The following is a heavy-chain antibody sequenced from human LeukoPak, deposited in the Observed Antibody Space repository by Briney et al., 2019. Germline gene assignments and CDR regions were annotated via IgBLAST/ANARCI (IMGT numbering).Heavy chain of an antibody. D-gene: IGHD1-26*01. Sequence: GGSLRLSCAASGFPFSSFAMSWVRQAPGKGLEWVAVISYDGSNKYYADSVKGRFTISGDKSKNTLYLQMNSLRPEDTAFYYCARGPGPIAGAKNPFDIWGQGTMVTVSS. CDR3: ARGPGPIAGAKNPFDI. J-gene: IGHJ3*02. CDR2: ISYDGSNK. CDR1: GFPFSSFA. V-gene: IGHV3-30*01.